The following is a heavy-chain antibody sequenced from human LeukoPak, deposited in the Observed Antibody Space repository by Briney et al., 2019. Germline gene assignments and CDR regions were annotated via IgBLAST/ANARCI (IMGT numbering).Heavy chain of an antibody. J-gene: IGHJ5*02. D-gene: IGHD2-15*01. Sequence: SETLSLTCTVSGGSISTDDYYWGWIRQPPGKGLEWIGSIHYRGYTYYNPSLKSRVTISVDTSKNQFSLKLSSVTAADTAVYYCAGVVAATGWFDPWGQGTLVTVSS. CDR3: AGVVAATGWFDP. CDR2: IHYRGYT. V-gene: IGHV4-39*07. CDR1: GGSISTDDYY.